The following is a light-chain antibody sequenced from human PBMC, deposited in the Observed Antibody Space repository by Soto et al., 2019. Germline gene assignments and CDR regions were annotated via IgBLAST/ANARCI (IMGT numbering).Light chain of an antibody. J-gene: IGKJ4*01. V-gene: IGKV1-12*01. CDR1: QGISSW. Sequence: IPVTQSDSSRSADVGDRVASTCLASQGISSWLAWYQQKPGKAPKLLIYAASSLQSGVPSRFSVCGPGTPFNLIFRCLQPGDFATHYIQLAKSLPQAFSGGTKVDIK. CDR2: AAS. CDR3: QLAKSLPQA.